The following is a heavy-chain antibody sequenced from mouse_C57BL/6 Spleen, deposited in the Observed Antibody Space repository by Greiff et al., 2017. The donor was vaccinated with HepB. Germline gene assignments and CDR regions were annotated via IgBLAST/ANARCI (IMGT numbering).Heavy chain of an antibody. CDR3: ARGLDDFDY. J-gene: IGHJ2*01. Sequence: EVKVVESEGGLVQPGSSMKLSCTASGFTFSDYYMAWVRQVPEKGLEWVANINYDGSSTYYLDSLKSRFIISRDNAKNILYLQMSSLKSEDTATYYCARGLDDFDYWGQGTTLTVSS. CDR2: INYDGSST. D-gene: IGHD2-13*01. V-gene: IGHV5-16*01. CDR1: GFTFSDYY.